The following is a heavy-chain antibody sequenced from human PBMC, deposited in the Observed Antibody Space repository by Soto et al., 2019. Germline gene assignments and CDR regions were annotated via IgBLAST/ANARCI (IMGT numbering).Heavy chain of an antibody. CDR3: ARSREFDY. J-gene: IGHJ4*02. CDR1: GGSLSGATYS. V-gene: IGHV4-30-2*01. Sequence: SESLSLTCGVSGGSLSGATYSWNWIRQPPGKGLEWIGYIFPSGTTYYNPSLKSRVTISIDVSKNQFSLSLRSLTAADTAVYYCARSREFDYWSQGTLVTVSS. CDR2: IFPSGTT.